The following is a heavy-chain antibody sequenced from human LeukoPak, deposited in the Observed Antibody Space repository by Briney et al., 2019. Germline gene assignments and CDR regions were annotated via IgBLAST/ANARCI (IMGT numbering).Heavy chain of an antibody. CDR2: VSYDGSTK. V-gene: IGHV3-30-3*01. CDR1: GFRFSSHA. Sequence: PGGSLRLSCDASGFRFSSHALHWVRQAPGKGLEWVAVVSYDGSTKYYADSVKGRLTISRDNSKNTLYLEMNSLRSDDTAVYYCAREHHIVGTTLVYYYGMDVWGQGTTVTVSS. CDR3: AREHHIVGTTLVYYYGMDV. J-gene: IGHJ6*02. D-gene: IGHD1-26*01.